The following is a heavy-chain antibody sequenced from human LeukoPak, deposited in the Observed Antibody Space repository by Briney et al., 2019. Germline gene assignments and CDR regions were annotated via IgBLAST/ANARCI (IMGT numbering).Heavy chain of an antibody. Sequence: SETLSLTCTVSGGFISSYYWSWIRQPPGKGLEWIGYIYYSGSTNYNPSLKSRVTISVDTSKNQFSLKLSSVTAADTVVYYCARDGVDCGGDCYTHYFDYWGQGTLVTVSS. J-gene: IGHJ4*02. CDR2: IYYSGST. CDR1: GGFISSYY. V-gene: IGHV4-59*01. D-gene: IGHD2-21*02. CDR3: ARDGVDCGGDCYTHYFDY.